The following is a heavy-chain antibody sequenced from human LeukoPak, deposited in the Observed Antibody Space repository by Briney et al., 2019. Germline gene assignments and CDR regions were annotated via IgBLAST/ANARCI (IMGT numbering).Heavy chain of an antibody. J-gene: IGHJ5*02. D-gene: IGHD3-10*01. CDR3: ARGGGNYKIAGP. V-gene: IGHV4-59*01. Sequence: SETLSLTCTVSGGSITSYYRSWIRQPPGKGLEWIGYIYYSGSTNYNPSLKSRVTISVDTSKNQFSLKLSSVTAADTAVYYCARGGGNYKIAGPWGQGALVTVSS. CDR1: GGSITSYY. CDR2: IYYSGST.